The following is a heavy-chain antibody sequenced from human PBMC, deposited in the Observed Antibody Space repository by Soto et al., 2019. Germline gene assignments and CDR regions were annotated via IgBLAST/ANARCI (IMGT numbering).Heavy chain of an antibody. CDR1: GGSISSYY. CDR3: ARSRTTVTPSGFQH. D-gene: IGHD4-17*01. V-gene: IGHV4-59*01. J-gene: IGHJ1*01. Sequence: QVQLQESGPGLVKPSETLSLTCTVSGGSISSYYWSWIRQPPGKGLEWIGSIYYSGSTNYNPSLKSRVTISVDTSKNQFSLKLSSVTAADTAVYYCARSRTTVTPSGFQHWGQGTLVTVSS. CDR2: IYYSGST.